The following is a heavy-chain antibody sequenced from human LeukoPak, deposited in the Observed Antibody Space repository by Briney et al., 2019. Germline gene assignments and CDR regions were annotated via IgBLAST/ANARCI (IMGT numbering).Heavy chain of an antibody. CDR2: INPNSGGT. CDR1: GYTFTDYY. D-gene: IGHD4-17*01. Sequence: ASVTVSCLASGYTFTDYYMHWVRQAPGQGLEWMGWINPNSGGTNYAQKFQGRVTMTRDTSISTAYMELSRLRSDDTAVYYCARDRGDYGDSRTFDYWGQGTLVTVSS. V-gene: IGHV1-2*02. CDR3: ARDRGDYGDSRTFDY. J-gene: IGHJ4*02.